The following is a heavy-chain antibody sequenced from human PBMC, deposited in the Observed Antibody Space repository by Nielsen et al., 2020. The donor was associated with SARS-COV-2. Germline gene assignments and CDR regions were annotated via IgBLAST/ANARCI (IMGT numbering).Heavy chain of an antibody. CDR3: ARGDPSSGYFHDAFDI. D-gene: IGHD3-22*01. CDR2: ISTGSSTI. Sequence: GGSLRLSCAASGFTFSNHDMNWVRQAPGKGLEWVSYISTGSSTIYYADSVEGRFTISRDNAKNSLYLQMNSLRAEDTAVYYCARGDPSSGYFHDAFDIWGQGTMVTVSS. V-gene: IGHV3-48*01. J-gene: IGHJ3*02. CDR1: GFTFSNHD.